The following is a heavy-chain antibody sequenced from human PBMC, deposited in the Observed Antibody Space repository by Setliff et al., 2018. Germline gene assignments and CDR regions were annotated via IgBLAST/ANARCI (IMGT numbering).Heavy chain of an antibody. Sequence: GESLKISCKASGYIFTNYWIGWVRQMPGKGLEWMGVIYPGDSDTRYSPSFQGQVTISADKSINTAYLQWSSMKASDTAIYYCTRHEDRNKCTSSSCYRENDAFDVWGQGAMVTVSS. CDR2: IYPGDSDT. CDR3: TRHEDRNKCTSSSCYRENDAFDV. CDR1: GYIFTNYW. J-gene: IGHJ3*01. V-gene: IGHV5-51*01. D-gene: IGHD2-2*01.